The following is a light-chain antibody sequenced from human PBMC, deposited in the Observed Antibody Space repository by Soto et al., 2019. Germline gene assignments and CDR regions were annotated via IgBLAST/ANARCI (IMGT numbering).Light chain of an antibody. J-gene: IGLJ2*01. CDR1: SSDVGGYNY. CDR3: TSYTSSSTRGV. CDR2: DVS. V-gene: IGLV2-14*03. Sequence: QSALTQSASVSGSPGQSITISCTGTSSDVGGYNYVSWYQQHPGKAPKLMIYDVSSRPSGVSNRFSGSKSGNTASLTISGLQAEDEADYYFTSYTSSSTRGVFGGGTKRTVL.